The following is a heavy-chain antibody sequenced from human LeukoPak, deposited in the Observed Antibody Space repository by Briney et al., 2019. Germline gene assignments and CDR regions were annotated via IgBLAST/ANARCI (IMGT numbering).Heavy chain of an antibody. CDR1: GGSISSSSYY. CDR3: ARLGFSWGYSSSWYWFDY. J-gene: IGHJ4*02. V-gene: IGHV4-39*01. CDR2: IYYSGST. Sequence: SETLSLTCTVSGGSISSSSYYWGWIRQPPGKGLEWIGSIYYSGSTYYNPSLKSRVTISVDTSKNQFSLKLSSVTAADTAVYYCARLGFSWGYSSSWYWFDYWGQGTLVTVSS. D-gene: IGHD6-13*01.